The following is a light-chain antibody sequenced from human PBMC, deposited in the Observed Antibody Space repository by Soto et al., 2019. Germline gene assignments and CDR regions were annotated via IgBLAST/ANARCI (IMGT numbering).Light chain of an antibody. V-gene: IGKV3-20*01. Sequence: DIVLTQSPGALSLSPGERATLSCRASQSVSSSFLAWYQQKPGQAPRLLIYGASSRATVIPDRFNGSGSGTDVTLTISRLAPEDFAVYYCQQYDSSPRTFGQGAKVEIK. CDR2: GAS. CDR1: QSVSSSF. CDR3: QQYDSSPRT. J-gene: IGKJ1*01.